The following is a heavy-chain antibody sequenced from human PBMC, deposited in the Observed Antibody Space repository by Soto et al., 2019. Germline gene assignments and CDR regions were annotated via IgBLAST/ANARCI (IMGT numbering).Heavy chain of an antibody. Sequence: EVQLVESGGGLVKPGGSLRLSCAASGFTFSSYSMNWVRQAPGKGLEWVSSISSSSSYIYYADSVKGRFTISRDNAKNSLYLQMNSLRAEDTAVYYCAILTMIAPDWFDPWFQVTLVTASS. CDR2: ISSSSSYI. J-gene: IGHJ5*02. D-gene: IGHD3-22*01. CDR3: AILTMIAPDWFDP. V-gene: IGHV3-21*01. CDR1: GFTFSSYS.